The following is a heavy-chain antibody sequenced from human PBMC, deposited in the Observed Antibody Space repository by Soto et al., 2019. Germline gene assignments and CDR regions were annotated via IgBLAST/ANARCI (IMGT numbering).Heavy chain of an antibody. CDR1: GLTFSSYA. D-gene: IGHD5-12*01. J-gene: IGHJ4*02. V-gene: IGHV3-23*01. CDR3: AISGYTESGY. CDR2: ISNSGGTT. Sequence: EVQLLESGGGLVQPGGSLRLSCAASGLTFSSYAMNWVRQAPGKGLEWVSSISNSGGTTYSADSVQGRFTISRDNSKNTLYLQMNNQRADDTAVYYCAISGYTESGYWGQGTLVTVSS.